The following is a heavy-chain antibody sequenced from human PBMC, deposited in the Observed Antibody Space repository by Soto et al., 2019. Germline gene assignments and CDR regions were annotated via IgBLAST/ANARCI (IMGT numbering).Heavy chain of an antibody. CDR1: GFTFSSYS. CDR2: ISSSSSYI. J-gene: IGHJ3*02. D-gene: IGHD3-22*01. CDR3: AREHSDYYDSSGPGSYI. Sequence: EVQLVESGGGLVKPGGSLRLSCAASGFTFSSYSMNWVRQAPGKGLEWVSSISSSSSYIYYADSVKGRFTISRDNAKNSLYLQMNSLRAEDTVVYYCAREHSDYYDSSGPGSYIWGQGTMVTVSS. V-gene: IGHV3-21*01.